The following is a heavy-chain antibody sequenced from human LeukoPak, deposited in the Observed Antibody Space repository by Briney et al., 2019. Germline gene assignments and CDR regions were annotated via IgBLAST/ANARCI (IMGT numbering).Heavy chain of an antibody. J-gene: IGHJ4*02. Sequence: SETLSLTCAVYGGSFSGYYWSWIRQPPGKGLECVGEINHSGGTNYNPSLKSRVTISVDTSKNQFSLKLSSVTAADTAVYYCAKLGYCSGGSCYAPDYWGQGTLVTVSS. CDR3: AKLGYCSGGSCYAPDY. CDR2: INHSGGT. CDR1: GGSFSGYY. V-gene: IGHV4-34*01. D-gene: IGHD2-15*01.